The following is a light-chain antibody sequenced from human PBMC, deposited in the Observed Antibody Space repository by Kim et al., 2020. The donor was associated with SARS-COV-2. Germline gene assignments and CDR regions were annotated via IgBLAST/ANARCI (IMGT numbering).Light chain of an antibody. CDR1: QSIDNY. V-gene: IGKV1-39*01. J-gene: IGKJ1*01. CDR2: AAS. Sequence: SVGDRVTITCRASQSIDNYLNWYQQKPGKAPKLLINAASSLQSGVPSRFSGSGSGTDFTLSINSLQPEDFATYYCQQSYTIFTWTFAQGTKVDIK. CDR3: QQSYTIFTWT.